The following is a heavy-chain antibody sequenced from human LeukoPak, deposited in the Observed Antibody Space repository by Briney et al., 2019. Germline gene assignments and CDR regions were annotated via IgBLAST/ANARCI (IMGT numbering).Heavy chain of an antibody. V-gene: IGHV3-15*01. CDR1: GFTFSNAW. J-gene: IGHJ6*02. D-gene: IGHD2-15*01. Sequence: GGSLRLSCAASGFTFSNAWMSWVRQAPGKGLEWVGRIKSKTDGGTTDYAAPVKGRFTISRDDSKNTLYLQMNSLKTEDTAVYYCTTGVRGSLYYGMDVWGQGTTVTVSS. CDR2: IKSKTDGGTT. CDR3: TTGVRGSLYYGMDV.